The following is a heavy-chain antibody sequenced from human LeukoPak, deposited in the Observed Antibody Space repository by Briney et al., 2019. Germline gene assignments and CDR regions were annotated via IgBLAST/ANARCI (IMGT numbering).Heavy chain of an antibody. CDR1: GFTLSSYA. V-gene: IGHV3-23*01. CDR2: MSGSGGNT. CDR3: AKDGMVVVILFDY. Sequence: GGSLRLSCAASGFTLSSYAVSWVRQAPGKGLEWVSGMSGSGGNTYYADSVKGRFTISRDNSKNTLYLQMNSLRAEDTAVYYCAKDGMVVVILFDYWGQGTLVTVSS. J-gene: IGHJ4*02. D-gene: IGHD3-22*01.